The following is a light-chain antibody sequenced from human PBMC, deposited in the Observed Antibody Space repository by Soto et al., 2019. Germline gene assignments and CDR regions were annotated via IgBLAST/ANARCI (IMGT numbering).Light chain of an antibody. J-gene: IGKJ5*01. CDR2: GAS. CDR1: QSFSTSY. V-gene: IGKV3D-20*02. Sequence: DIVLTQSPATLSVSPGERATLSCRASQSFSTSYLAWYQQRPGQSPRLLIYGASSRATGTPHRFSGSRSGTDFTLTISSLEPEDFGVYFCHQRNKFGQGTRLEIK. CDR3: HQRNK.